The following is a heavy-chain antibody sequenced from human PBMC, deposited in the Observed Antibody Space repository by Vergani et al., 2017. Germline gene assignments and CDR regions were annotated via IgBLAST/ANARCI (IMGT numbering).Heavy chain of an antibody. CDR3: VRTVALWFGETKDGGWFDP. J-gene: IGHJ5*02. Sequence: QVQLQESGPGLVKPPGTLSLTCAVSVDSISSNNCWTWFRQPPGKGLEWIGEICHTGGAYYSPSLKSRVTVSVDTSMNQVSLKLNSVTAADTAVYYCVRTVALWFGETKDGGWFDPWGQGTLVTVSS. V-gene: IGHV4-4*03. CDR2: ICHTGGA. D-gene: IGHD3-10*01. CDR1: VDSISSNNC.